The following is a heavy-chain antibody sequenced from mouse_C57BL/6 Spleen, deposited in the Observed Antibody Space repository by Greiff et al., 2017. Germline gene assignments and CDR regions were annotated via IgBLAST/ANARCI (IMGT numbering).Heavy chain of an antibody. V-gene: IGHV1-82*01. CDR2: IYPGDGDT. CDR1: GYTFSSSW. CDR3: ARSNSLYYAMDY. Sequence: VQLQQSVPELVKPGASVKISCKASGYTFSSSWMNWVKQRPGKGLEWIGRIYPGDGDTNYNGKFKGKATLTADKSSSTAYMQLSSLTSEDSAVYFCARSNSLYYAMDYWGQGTSVTVSS. J-gene: IGHJ4*01.